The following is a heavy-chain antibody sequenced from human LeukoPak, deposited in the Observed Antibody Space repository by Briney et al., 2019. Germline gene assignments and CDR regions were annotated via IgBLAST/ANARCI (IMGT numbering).Heavy chain of an antibody. Sequence: PGGSLRLSCAASGFTFDDYGMSWVRQAPGKGLEWVSGINWNGGSTGYADSVKGRFTISRDNAKNSLYLQMNSLRAEDTALYYCAREGASTVTTGIFDYWAREPWSPSPQ. CDR2: INWNGGST. D-gene: IGHD4-17*01. V-gene: IGHV3-20*04. CDR3: AREGASTVTTGIFDY. J-gene: IGHJ4*02. CDR1: GFTFDDYG.